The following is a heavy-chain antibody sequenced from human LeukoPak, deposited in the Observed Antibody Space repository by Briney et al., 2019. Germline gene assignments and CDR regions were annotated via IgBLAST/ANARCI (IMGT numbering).Heavy chain of an antibody. CDR3: ARGPVRDYSNY. D-gene: IGHD4-11*01. Sequence: SETLTLTCTVSGVPSTSGGYYWSWIRQHPVKGLEWLGYIYYSGSTYYNPSLKSRLTISLDTSKNHFSLRLTSVTAADTAVYYCARGPVRDYSNYWGQGTLVTVSS. J-gene: IGHJ4*02. CDR2: IYYSGST. V-gene: IGHV4-31*03. CDR1: GVPSTSGGYY.